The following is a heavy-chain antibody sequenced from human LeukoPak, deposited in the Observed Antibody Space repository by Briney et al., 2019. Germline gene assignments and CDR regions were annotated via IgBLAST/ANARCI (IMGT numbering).Heavy chain of an antibody. CDR2: INPGDGDT. CDR3: ARRGVTTRDSYYYAMHV. CDR1: GYTFTNYA. D-gene: IGHD2-21*02. Sequence: ASVKVSCKASGYTFTNYAMHWVRQAPGQRPEWMGRINPGDGDTKYSQNFQGRVTFARDTSANTAFMELSSLRSEDTAVYYCARRGVTTRDSYYYAMHVWGQGTTVTVSS. J-gene: IGHJ6*02. V-gene: IGHV1-3*01.